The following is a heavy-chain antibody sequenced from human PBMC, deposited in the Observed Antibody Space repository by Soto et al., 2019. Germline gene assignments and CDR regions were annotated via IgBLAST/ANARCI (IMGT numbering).Heavy chain of an antibody. Sequence: PGGSLRLSCAASGFTFGSYAMTWVRQAPGKGLEWVSPISGGDGTTYYTDSVKGRFTISRDNSKNTVSLQMNSLRVEDTAAYYCVKDWTGGRCPCMDVWGQGTTVTVSS. D-gene: IGHD2-8*02. V-gene: IGHV3-23*01. CDR2: ISGGDGTT. CDR3: VKDWTGGRCPCMDV. J-gene: IGHJ6*02. CDR1: GFTFGSYA.